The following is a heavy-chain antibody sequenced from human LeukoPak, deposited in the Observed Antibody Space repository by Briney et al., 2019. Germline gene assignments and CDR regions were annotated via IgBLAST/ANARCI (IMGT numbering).Heavy chain of an antibody. Sequence: ASVKVSCKASGYTFTSYGISWVRQAPGQGLEWMGWISAYNGNTNYAQKLQGRVTMTTDTSTSTAYMELRSLRSDDTAVYYCARPSFPCSSTSCYTGYGMDVWGQGTTVTVSS. D-gene: IGHD2-2*02. J-gene: IGHJ6*02. V-gene: IGHV1-18*01. CDR2: ISAYNGNT. CDR3: ARPSFPCSSTSCYTGYGMDV. CDR1: GYTFTSYG.